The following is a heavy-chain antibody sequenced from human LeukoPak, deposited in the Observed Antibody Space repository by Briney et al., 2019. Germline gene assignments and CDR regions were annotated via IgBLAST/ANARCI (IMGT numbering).Heavy chain of an antibody. Sequence: SSVKVSCXASGGTFSSYAISWVRQAPGQGLEWMGRIIPIFGTANYAQKFQGRVTITTDESTSTAYMELSSLRSEDTAVYYCARTARSGYGRFDYWGQGTLVTVSS. CDR1: GGTFSSYA. CDR2: IIPIFGTA. CDR3: ARTARSGYGRFDY. J-gene: IGHJ4*02. V-gene: IGHV1-69*05. D-gene: IGHD3-3*01.